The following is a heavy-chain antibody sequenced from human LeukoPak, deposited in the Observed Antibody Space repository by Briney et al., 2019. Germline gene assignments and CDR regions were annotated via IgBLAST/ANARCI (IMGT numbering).Heavy chain of an antibody. D-gene: IGHD3-10*01. CDR1: GFTFSNYG. Sequence: GGSLRLSCGASGFTFSNYGMLWVRQAPGKGLDWVAFIRYDGNNKLYADSVKGRFTISRDNSKNTLYLQMNSLGAEDTAVYYCARNQFGLGAFDIWGQGTMVTVSS. V-gene: IGHV3-30*02. J-gene: IGHJ3*02. CDR2: IRYDGNNK. CDR3: ARNQFGLGAFDI.